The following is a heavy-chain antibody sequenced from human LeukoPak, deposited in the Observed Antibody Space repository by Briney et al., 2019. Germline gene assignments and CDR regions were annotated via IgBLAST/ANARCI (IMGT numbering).Heavy chain of an antibody. V-gene: IGHV1-69*04. CDR3: ARDNPDYYYGMDV. CDR1: GGTFSSYA. Sequence: EASVTVSCKASGGTFSSYAISWVRQAPGQGLEWMGRIIPILGIANYAQKFQGRVTITADKSTSTAYMELSSLRSEDTAVYYCARDNPDYYYGMDVWGQGTTVTVSS. CDR2: IIPILGIA. J-gene: IGHJ6*02.